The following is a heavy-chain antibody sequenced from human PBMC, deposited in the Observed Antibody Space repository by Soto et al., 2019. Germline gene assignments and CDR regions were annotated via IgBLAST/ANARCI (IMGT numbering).Heavy chain of an antibody. CDR1: GGTFSSYA. Sequence: SVKVSCKASGGTFSSYAISWVRQAPGQGLEWMGGIIPIFGTANYAQKFQGRVTITADESTSTAYMELSSLRSEDTAVYYCARGGIDDILTGYYDYGMDVWGQGTTVTVSS. CDR3: ARGGIDDILTGYYDYGMDV. D-gene: IGHD3-9*01. V-gene: IGHV1-69*13. J-gene: IGHJ6*02. CDR2: IIPIFGTA.